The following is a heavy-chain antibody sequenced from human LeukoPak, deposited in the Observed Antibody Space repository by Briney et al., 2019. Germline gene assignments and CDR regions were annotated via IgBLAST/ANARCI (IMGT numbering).Heavy chain of an antibody. CDR3: ARKYYYGSGSYYPSKGPLDY. CDR1: GGSFSGYY. J-gene: IGHJ4*02. V-gene: IGHV4-34*01. D-gene: IGHD3-10*01. Sequence: SETLSLTCAVYGGSFSGYYWSWIRQPPGKGLEWIGEINHSGSTNYNPSLKSRVTLSVDTSKNQFSLKLSSVTAADTAVYYCARKYYYGSGSYYPSKGPLDYWGQGTLVTVSS. CDR2: INHSGST.